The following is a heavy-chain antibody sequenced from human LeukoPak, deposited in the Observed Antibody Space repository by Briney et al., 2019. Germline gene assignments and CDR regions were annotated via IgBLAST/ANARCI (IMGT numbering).Heavy chain of an antibody. CDR3: ARDIWFYVSGSLD. CDR1: GFTVSNYP. Sequence: GWSLRLSCVGSGFTVSNYPMSWVRQAPGKGLEWVSTISSSSSYIYYADSVRGRFTISRDNATNSLFLQMNSLRADDTAVYFCARDIWFYVSGSLDWGQGTLVTVSS. V-gene: IGHV3-21*01. D-gene: IGHD2-15*01. J-gene: IGHJ4*02. CDR2: ISSSSSYI.